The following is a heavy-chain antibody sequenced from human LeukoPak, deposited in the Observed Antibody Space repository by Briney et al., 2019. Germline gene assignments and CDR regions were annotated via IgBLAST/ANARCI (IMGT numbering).Heavy chain of an antibody. CDR1: GFTLSSYW. V-gene: IGHV3-74*01. CDR2: IYSDGSST. D-gene: IGHD6-13*01. CDR3: ARVVVSSSWSVDY. Sequence: GGSLRLSCAASGFTLSSYWMHWVRQAPGKGLVWVSRIYSDGSSTNYADSVKGRFTISRDNAKNTLYLQMNSLRAEDTAVYYCARVVVSSSWSVDYWGQGTLVTVSS. J-gene: IGHJ4*02.